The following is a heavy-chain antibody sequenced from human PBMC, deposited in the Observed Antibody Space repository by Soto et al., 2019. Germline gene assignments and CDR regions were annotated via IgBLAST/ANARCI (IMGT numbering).Heavy chain of an antibody. J-gene: IGHJ1*01. Sequence: QITLKESGPTLVKPTQTLTLTCTFSGFSLSTSGVGVGWIRQPPGKALEWLALIYWDDDKRYSPSLKRRLTIPTDSSKTQVVLTMTNMDPVDTATYYCALDSGSYRYGYFQHWGQGTLVTVSS. CDR3: ALDSGSYRYGYFQH. CDR1: GFSLSTSGVG. V-gene: IGHV2-5*02. D-gene: IGHD1-26*01. CDR2: IYWDDDK.